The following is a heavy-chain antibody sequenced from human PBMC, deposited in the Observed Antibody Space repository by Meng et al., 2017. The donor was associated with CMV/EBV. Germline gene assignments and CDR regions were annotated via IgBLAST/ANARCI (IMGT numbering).Heavy chain of an antibody. CDR2: INHSGST. D-gene: IGHD3-10*01. Sequence: SETLSLTCAVYGGSFSGYYWSWIRQPPGKGLEWIGEINHSGSTNYNPSLKSRVTISVDTSKNQFSLKLSSVTAADTAVYYCARGREHYGSGRGYYYYYYGMDVWGQGTTVTVSS. V-gene: IGHV4-34*01. CDR3: ARGREHYGSGRGYYYYYYGMDV. CDR1: GGSFSGYY. J-gene: IGHJ6*02.